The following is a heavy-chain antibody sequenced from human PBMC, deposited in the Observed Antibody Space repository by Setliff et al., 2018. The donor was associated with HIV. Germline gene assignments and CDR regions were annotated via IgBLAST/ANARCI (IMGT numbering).Heavy chain of an antibody. CDR3: ARGVWPRTFDI. CDR1: GGSMNIHC. Sequence: SETLSLTCTVSGGSMNIHCWSWIRQPPGKGLEWIGSIYYSGSTFYNSSLWSRLTISLDTSKNQFSLQLNSVTAADTAVYYCARGVWPRTFDIWGQGTMVTVSS. D-gene: IGHD2-21*01. V-gene: IGHV4-59*08. J-gene: IGHJ3*02. CDR2: IYYSGST.